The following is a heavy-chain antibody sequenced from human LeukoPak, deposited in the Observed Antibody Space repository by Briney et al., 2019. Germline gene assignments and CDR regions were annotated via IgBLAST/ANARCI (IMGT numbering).Heavy chain of an antibody. V-gene: IGHV4-59*01. D-gene: IGHD4-23*01. J-gene: IGHJ4*02. CDR2: IYYSGST. CDR3: ARMTTVVFRTYYFDY. Sequence: WIGYIYYSGSTNYNPSLKSRVTISVDTSKNQFSLKLSSVTAADTAVYYCARMTTVVFRTYYFDYWGQGTLVTVSS.